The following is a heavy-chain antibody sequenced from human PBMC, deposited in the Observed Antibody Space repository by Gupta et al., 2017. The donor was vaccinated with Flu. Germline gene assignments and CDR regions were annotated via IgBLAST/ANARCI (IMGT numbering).Heavy chain of an antibody. J-gene: IGHJ4*02. CDR2: ITRMSTYI. V-gene: IGHV3-21*06. CDR3: VKFGSGRSNAGY. Sequence: EVQLVESGGGLVKPGGSLRLSYTPSGFTFNAYTMNWVRQGPGKGLEWVAAITRMSTYIDYGDCVKGRYTITRDNTKNSLYLQMNSLRAEDTAVDYCVKFGSGRSNAGYWGQGTPVTVSS. CDR1: GFTFNAYT. D-gene: IGHD3-10*01.